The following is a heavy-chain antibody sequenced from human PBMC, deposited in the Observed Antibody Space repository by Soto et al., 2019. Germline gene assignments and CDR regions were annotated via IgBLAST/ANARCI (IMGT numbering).Heavy chain of an antibody. D-gene: IGHD5-18*01. V-gene: IGHV1-46*01. CDR3: ARPSIQLRPQYYFDY. J-gene: IGHJ4*02. CDR1: GYTFTSYY. CDR2: INPSGGST. Sequence: GASVKVSCKASGYTFTSYYMHWVRQAPGQGLEWMGIINPSGGSTSYAQKFQGRVTMTRDTSTSTVYMELSSLRSEDTAVYYCARPSIQLRPQYYFDYWGQGTLVTVSS.